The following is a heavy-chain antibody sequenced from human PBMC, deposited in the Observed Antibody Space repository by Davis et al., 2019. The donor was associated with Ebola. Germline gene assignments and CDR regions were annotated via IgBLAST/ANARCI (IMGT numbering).Heavy chain of an antibody. D-gene: IGHD2-15*01. V-gene: IGHV4-59*01. CDR1: GGSISSYY. J-gene: IGHJ3*02. CDR2: IYYSGST. CDR3: ARGRTWWGWALDI. Sequence: MPSETLSLTCTVSGGSISSYYWSWIRQPPGKGLEWIGYIYYSGSTNYNPSLKSRVTISVDTSKNQFSLKLSSVTAADTAVYYCARGRTWWGWALDIWGQGTMVTVSS.